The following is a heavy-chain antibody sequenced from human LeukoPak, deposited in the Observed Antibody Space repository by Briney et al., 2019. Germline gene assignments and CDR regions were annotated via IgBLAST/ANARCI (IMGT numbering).Heavy chain of an antibody. CDR1: GFTFSSYA. CDR2: ISGSGGST. CDR3: AKKEAYYYGSGSDYFDY. J-gene: IGHJ4*02. D-gene: IGHD3-10*01. Sequence: GGSLRLSCAGSGFTFSSYAMSWVRQAPGKGLEWVSAISGSGGSTYYADSVKGRFTISRDNSKNTLYLQMNSLRAEDTAVYYCAKKEAYYYGSGSDYFDYWGQGTLVTVSS. V-gene: IGHV3-23*01.